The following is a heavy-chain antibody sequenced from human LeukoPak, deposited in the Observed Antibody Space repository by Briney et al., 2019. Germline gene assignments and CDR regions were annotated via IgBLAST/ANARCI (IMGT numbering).Heavy chain of an antibody. J-gene: IGHJ4*02. Sequence: ASVTVSFKASCYSFTSYGISWVRQPPGQGLEWMGWISAYSGKTSYAQNLQGRVTMTKDTSTTTAYMELRSLRSDDTAVYYCARGYSGYGPHDYWGQGTLVTVSS. CDR2: ISAYSGKT. CDR1: CYSFTSYG. V-gene: IGHV1-18*01. D-gene: IGHD5-12*01. CDR3: ARGYSGYGPHDY.